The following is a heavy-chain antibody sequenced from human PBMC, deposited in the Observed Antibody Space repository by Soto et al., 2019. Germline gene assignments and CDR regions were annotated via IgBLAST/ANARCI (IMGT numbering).Heavy chain of an antibody. J-gene: IGHJ4*02. CDR2: ISGSGGST. CDR1: GFTFSSYA. CDR3: AADILTGYYTGVLDY. Sequence: GGSLRLSCAASGFTFSSYAMSWVRQAPGKGLEWVSAISGSGGSTYYADSAKGRFTISRDNSKNTLYLQMNSLRAEDTAVYYCAADILTGYYTGVLDYWGQGTLVTVSS. D-gene: IGHD3-9*01. V-gene: IGHV3-23*01.